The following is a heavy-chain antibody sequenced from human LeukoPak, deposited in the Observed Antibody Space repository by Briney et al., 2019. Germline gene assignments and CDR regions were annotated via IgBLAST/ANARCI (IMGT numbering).Heavy chain of an antibody. J-gene: IGHJ3*01. CDR3: ATRGA. D-gene: IGHD3-10*01. Sequence: GGTLRLSCAASGFTFSDAWMTWVRQTPGKGLEWVSAISGSGYNTYYADSVKGRFTISRDNSKNTLYLQMNSLRAEDTAVYYCATRGAWGQGTMVTVSS. CDR2: ISGSGYNT. V-gene: IGHV3-23*01. CDR1: GFTFSDAW.